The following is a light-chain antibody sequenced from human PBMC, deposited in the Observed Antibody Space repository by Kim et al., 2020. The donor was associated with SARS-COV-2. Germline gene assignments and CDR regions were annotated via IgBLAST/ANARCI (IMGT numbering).Light chain of an antibody. CDR1: QSISNY. Sequence: DIQMTQSPSSLSASVGDRVTITCRASQSISNYLNWYQQKPGKAPKLLIYAASNLQSGVPSRFSGSGSGTDFTLTISSLQPEDFGIYYCQQSYSVMYTFGQGTKLEI. V-gene: IGKV1-39*01. CDR3: QQSYSVMYT. J-gene: IGKJ2*01. CDR2: AAS.